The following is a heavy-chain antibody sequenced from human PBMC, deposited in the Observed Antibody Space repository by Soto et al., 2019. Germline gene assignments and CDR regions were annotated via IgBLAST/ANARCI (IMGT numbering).Heavy chain of an antibody. CDR2: MNPRSGST. Sequence: ASVKVSCKASGNSFSRYDIHWVRQATGHGLEWMGWMNPRSGSTGYAQNFRGRATMTRDSATGTAYMDLSSLRYEDTAIYFCTRARGAETFDFWGQGSRVTVSS. D-gene: IGHD2-15*01. CDR3: TRARGAETFDF. V-gene: IGHV1-8*01. CDR1: GNSFSRYD. J-gene: IGHJ4*02.